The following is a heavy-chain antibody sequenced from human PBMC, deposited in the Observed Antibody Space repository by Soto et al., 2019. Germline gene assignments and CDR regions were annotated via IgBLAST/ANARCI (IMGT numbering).Heavy chain of an antibody. D-gene: IGHD1-26*01. V-gene: IGHV3-64*01. Sequence: PGGSLRLSCAASGFTFSSYAMHWVRQAPGKGLEYLSTISRNGGSTYYANSVKGRFTISRDNSKNTLYLQMGSLRAEDMAVYYCAREGGSYYFDYWGQGTLVTVSS. J-gene: IGHJ4*02. CDR3: AREGGSYYFDY. CDR1: GFTFSSYA. CDR2: ISRNGGST.